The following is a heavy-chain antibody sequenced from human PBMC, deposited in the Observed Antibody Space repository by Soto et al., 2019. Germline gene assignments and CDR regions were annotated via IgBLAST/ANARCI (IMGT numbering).Heavy chain of an antibody. CDR2: IIPIFGTA. D-gene: IGHD3-3*01. V-gene: IGHV1-69*12. Sequence: QVQLVQSGAEVKKPGSSVKVSCKASGGTFSSYAISWVRQAPGQGLEWMGGIIPIFGTANYAQKFQGRVTITADXXTXTXXMELSSLRSEDTAVYYCARDRLTTDFWSGYYGFDYWGQGTLVTVSS. CDR1: GGTFSSYA. CDR3: ARDRLTTDFWSGYYGFDY. J-gene: IGHJ4*02.